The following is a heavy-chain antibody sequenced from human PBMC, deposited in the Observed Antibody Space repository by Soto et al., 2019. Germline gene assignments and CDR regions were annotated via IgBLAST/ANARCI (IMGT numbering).Heavy chain of an antibody. CDR3: AKGGNRYYDFWSDY. CDR2: IDWNSRRT. CDR1: GFSFGDYA. V-gene: IGHV3-9*01. J-gene: IGHJ4*02. D-gene: IGHD3-3*01. Sequence: EVQLVESGGGLVQPGMSLRLSCAASGFSFGDYAMHWVRQPPGRGLEWVSGIDWNSRRTVYGDPVKGRFTISRDNAEKALYLQMNSLRPEDTALYYCAKGGNRYYDFWSDYWGQGTLVTVSS.